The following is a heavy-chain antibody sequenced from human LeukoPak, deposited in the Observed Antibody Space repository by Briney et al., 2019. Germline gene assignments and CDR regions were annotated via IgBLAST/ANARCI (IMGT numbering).Heavy chain of an antibody. J-gene: IGHJ6*03. D-gene: IGHD2-15*01. V-gene: IGHV4-31*03. CDR3: AQSLASRTYYYYYMDV. CDR2: IYYSGST. Sequence: TLSLTCTVSGGSISSGGYYWSWIRQHPGKGLEWIGYIYYSGSTYYNPSLKSRVTISVDTSKNQFSLKLSSVTAADTAVYYCAQSLASRTYYYYYMDVWGKGTTVTVSS. CDR1: GGSISSGGYY.